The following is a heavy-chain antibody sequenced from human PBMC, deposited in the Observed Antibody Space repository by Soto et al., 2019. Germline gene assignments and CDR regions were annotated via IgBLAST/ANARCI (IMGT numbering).Heavy chain of an antibody. Sequence: EVQLVESGGGIVQPGGSLRLSCAASGFTFSSYWMHWVRQAPGKGLVWVSRINGDGSTTKYAESVTGRFTMSRDNAKNALYLKMNSLRAAYTAVFYCARDPYISGGLHYYNSMGVWGKGTTVTVSS. J-gene: IGHJ6*03. CDR2: INGDGSTT. CDR3: ARDPYISGGLHYYNSMGV. D-gene: IGHD3-10*01. CDR1: GFTFSSYW. V-gene: IGHV3-74*03.